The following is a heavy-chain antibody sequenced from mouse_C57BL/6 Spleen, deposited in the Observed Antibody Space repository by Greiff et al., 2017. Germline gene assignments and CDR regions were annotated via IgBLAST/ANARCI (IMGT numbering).Heavy chain of an antibody. V-gene: IGHV1-50*01. D-gene: IGHD1-1*01. J-gene: IGHJ1*03. Sequence: QVQLQQSGAELVKPGASVKLSCKASGYTFTSYWMQWVKQRPGQGLEWIGEIDPSDSYTNYNQKFKGKATLTVDTSSSTAYMQLSSLTSEDSAVYYCARAYYYGSSRGYFDVWGTGTTVTVSS. CDR3: ARAYYYGSSRGYFDV. CDR1: GYTFTSYW. CDR2: IDPSDSYT.